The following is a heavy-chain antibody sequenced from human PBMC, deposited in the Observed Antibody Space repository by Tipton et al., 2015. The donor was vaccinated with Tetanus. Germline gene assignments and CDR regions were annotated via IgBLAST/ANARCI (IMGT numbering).Heavy chain of an antibody. CDR1: GFRFDTYA. CDR3: ARELELRFSIYYYYGMNV. V-gene: IGHV3-9*01. CDR2: ISWNSDHI. D-gene: IGHD1-7*01. Sequence: SLRLSCTTSGFRFDTYAMFWVRQIPGKGLEWISGISWNSDHIGYADSVKGRFTTSRDNAKNSLFLQMSSLRAEDTAVYYCARELELRFSIYYYYGMNVWGQGTTVTVSS. J-gene: IGHJ6*02.